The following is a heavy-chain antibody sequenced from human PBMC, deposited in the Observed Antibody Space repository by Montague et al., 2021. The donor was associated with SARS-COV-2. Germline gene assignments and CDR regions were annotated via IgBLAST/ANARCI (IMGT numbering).Heavy chain of an antibody. V-gene: IGHV4-59*11. CDR3: AGDFDL. CDR2: IYNSGST. J-gene: IGHJ2*01. Sequence: SETLSLTCTVSGGSISTHYWSWIRQPPGKGLEWIGYIYNSGSTNYNPSLKSRVTISVDTSNNQFSLKLRSVTAADTAVYYCAGDFDLWGRGTLVTVSS. CDR1: GGSISTHY.